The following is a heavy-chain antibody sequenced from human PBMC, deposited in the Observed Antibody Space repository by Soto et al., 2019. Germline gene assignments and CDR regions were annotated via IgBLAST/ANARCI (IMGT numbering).Heavy chain of an antibody. CDR1: GYSFTSYW. Sequence: LKISCKGSGYSFTSYWIGWVRQMPGKGLEWMGIIYPGDSDTRYSPSSQGQVTISADKSISTAYLQWSSLKASDTAMYYCARNTATVVTPLGMDVWGQGTTVTVSS. V-gene: IGHV5-51*01. J-gene: IGHJ6*02. D-gene: IGHD4-17*01. CDR2: IYPGDSDT. CDR3: ARNTATVVTPLGMDV.